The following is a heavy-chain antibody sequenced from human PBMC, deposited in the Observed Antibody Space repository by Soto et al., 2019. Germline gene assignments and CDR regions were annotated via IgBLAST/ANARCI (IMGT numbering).Heavy chain of an antibody. Sequence: SGPTLANPTQTLTLTCTFSGFSFTTAGVAVGWIRQTPGGALEWLTLIYYNDDRRFSPSLKTRLTITGDTSKNQVVLSLTNVDPGDTATYFCAHSDGGYEIIYFDFWGQGIPVTVS. D-gene: IGHD5-12*01. CDR3: AHSDGGYEIIYFDF. J-gene: IGHJ4*02. V-gene: IGHV2-5*01. CDR1: GFSFTTAGVA. CDR2: IYYNDDR.